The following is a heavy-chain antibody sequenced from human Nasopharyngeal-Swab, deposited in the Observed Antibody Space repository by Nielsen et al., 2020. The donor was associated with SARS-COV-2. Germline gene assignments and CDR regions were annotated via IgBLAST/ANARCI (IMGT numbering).Heavy chain of an antibody. CDR3: ATQKLWSSGFDI. CDR2: FDPEDGER. V-gene: IGHV1-24*01. J-gene: IGHJ3*02. D-gene: IGHD3-10*01. CDR1: GYTLTESS. Sequence: ASVKVSCKVSGYTLTESSMQWVRQAPGKGLEWMGGFDPEDGERFSAQRFQGRVTMTEDTSTDTAYMELSSLRSEDTAVYYCATQKLWSSGFDIWGQGTMVTVSS.